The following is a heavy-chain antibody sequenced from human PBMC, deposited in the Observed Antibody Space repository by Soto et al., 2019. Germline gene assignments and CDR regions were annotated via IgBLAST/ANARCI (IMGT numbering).Heavy chain of an antibody. CDR1: GGTFSSYA. D-gene: IGHD4-17*01. J-gene: IGHJ4*02. Sequence: QVQLVQSGAEVKKPGSSVKVSCKASGGTFSSYAISWVRQAPGQGLEWMGGIIPIFGTANYAQKFQGRVTITADESTSIAYMEVSSLRSENTAVYYCARHDYGDYGDFDYWGQGTLVTVFS. CDR3: ARHDYGDYGDFDY. V-gene: IGHV1-69*12. CDR2: IIPIFGTA.